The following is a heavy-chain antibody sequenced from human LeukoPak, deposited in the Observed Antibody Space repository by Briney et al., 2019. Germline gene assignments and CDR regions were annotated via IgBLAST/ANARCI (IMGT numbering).Heavy chain of an antibody. D-gene: IGHD6-13*01. CDR1: GGSISSYY. Sequence: SETLSPTCTVSGGSISSYYWSWIRQPPGKGLEWIGYIYYSGSTNYNPSLKSRVTISVDTSKNQFSLKLSSVTAADTAVYYCARTASSSWYHFDYWGQGTLVTVSS. V-gene: IGHV4-59*01. CDR2: IYYSGST. CDR3: ARTASSSWYHFDY. J-gene: IGHJ4*02.